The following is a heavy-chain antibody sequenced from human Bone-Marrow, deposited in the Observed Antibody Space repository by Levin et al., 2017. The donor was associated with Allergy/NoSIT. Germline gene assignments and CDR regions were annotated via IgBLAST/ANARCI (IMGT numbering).Heavy chain of an antibody. CDR3: AKGRSGWPLDNWFDP. V-gene: IGHV3-23*01. J-gene: IGHJ5*02. D-gene: IGHD6-19*01. Sequence: SGGSLRLSCAASGFTFSSYAMSWVRQAPGKGLEWVSAISGSGGSTYYADSVKGRFTISRDNSKNTLYLQMNSLRAEDTAVYYCAKGRSGWPLDNWFDPWGQGTLVTVSS. CDR1: GFTFSSYA. CDR2: ISGSGGST.